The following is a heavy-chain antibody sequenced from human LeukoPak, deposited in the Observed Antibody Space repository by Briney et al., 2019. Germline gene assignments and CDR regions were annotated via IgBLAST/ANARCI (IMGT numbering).Heavy chain of an antibody. CDR1: GFTFSSYW. D-gene: IGHD5-12*01. J-gene: IGHJ3*02. CDR3: ARDCRGAWLRLPFGGPDAFDI. CDR2: INSDGSST. V-gene: IGHV3-74*01. Sequence: GGSLRLSCAASGFTFSSYWMHWVRQAPGKGLVWVSRINSDGSSTSYADSVKGRFTISRDNAKNSLYLQMNSLRAEDTAVYYCARDCRGAWLRLPFGGPDAFDIWGQGTMVTVSS.